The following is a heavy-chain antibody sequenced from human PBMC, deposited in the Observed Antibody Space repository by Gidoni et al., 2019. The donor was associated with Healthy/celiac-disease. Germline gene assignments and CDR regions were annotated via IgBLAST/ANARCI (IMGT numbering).Heavy chain of an antibody. V-gene: IGHV3-49*03. CDR3: TGSPLRFLYGMDV. J-gene: IGHJ6*02. CDR1: GFTFGDYA. Sequence: EVQLVESGGGLVQPGRSLRLSCTASGFTFGDYAMSWFRQAPGKGLEWVGFIRSKAYGGTTEYAASVKGRFTILRDDSKSIAYLQMNSLKTEDTAVYYCTGSPLRFLYGMDVWGQGTTVTVSS. CDR2: IRSKAYGGTT. D-gene: IGHD3-3*01.